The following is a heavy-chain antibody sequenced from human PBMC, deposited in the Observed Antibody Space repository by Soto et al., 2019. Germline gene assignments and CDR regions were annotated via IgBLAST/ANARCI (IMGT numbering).Heavy chain of an antibody. V-gene: IGHV3-23*01. CDR1: GFTFSSYA. D-gene: IGHD6-6*01. J-gene: IGHJ4*02. CDR2: ISGSGGST. Sequence: EVQLLESGGGLVQPGGSLRLSCAASGFTFSSYAMSWVRQAPGKGLEWVSAISGSGGSTYYADSVKGRFTISRDNSKNTLYLQMNSLRAEDTAVYYCAKDGATCPASARQYFDYWGQGTLVTVSS. CDR3: AKDGATCPASARQYFDY.